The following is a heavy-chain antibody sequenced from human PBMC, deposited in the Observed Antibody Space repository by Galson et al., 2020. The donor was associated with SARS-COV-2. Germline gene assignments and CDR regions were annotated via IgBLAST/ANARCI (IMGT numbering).Heavy chain of an antibody. CDR3: ARHGLLWFEKYGMDV. Sequence: SETLSLTCTVSFGSISSSSYHWGWIRQPPGKGLEWIGSIYYSGSTYYNPSLKSRVTISVDTSKNQFSLKLSSVTAADTAVYYCARHGLLWFEKYGMDVWGQGTTVTVSS. V-gene: IGHV4-39*01. CDR1: FGSISSSSYH. CDR2: IYYSGST. J-gene: IGHJ6*02. D-gene: IGHD3-10*01.